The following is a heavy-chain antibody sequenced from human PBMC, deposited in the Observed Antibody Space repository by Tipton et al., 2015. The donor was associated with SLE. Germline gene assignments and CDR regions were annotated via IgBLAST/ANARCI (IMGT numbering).Heavy chain of an antibody. J-gene: IGHJ4*02. CDR3: ARGLGTAASPFDY. Sequence: LRLSCTVSGGSISSHYWSWIRQPPGKGLEWIGYIYYSGSTNYNPSLKSRVTISVDTSKNQFSLKLSSVTAADTAVYYCARGLGTAASPFDYWGQGTLVTVSS. V-gene: IGHV4-59*11. CDR1: GGSISSHY. CDR2: IYYSGST. D-gene: IGHD6-13*01.